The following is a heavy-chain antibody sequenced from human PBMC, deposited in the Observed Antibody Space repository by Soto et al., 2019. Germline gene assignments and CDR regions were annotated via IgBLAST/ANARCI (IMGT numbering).Heavy chain of an antibody. CDR1: GGSISSYY. CDR3: ARLTLPWRSFDWLPNNWFDP. CDR2: IYYSGST. D-gene: IGHD3-9*01. J-gene: IGHJ5*02. Sequence: SETLSLTCTVSGGSISSYYWSWIRQPPGKGLEWIGYIYYSGSTNYNPSLKSRVTISVDTSKNQFSLKLSSVTAADTAVYYCARLTLPWRSFDWLPNNWFDPWGQGTLVTVSS. V-gene: IGHV4-59*08.